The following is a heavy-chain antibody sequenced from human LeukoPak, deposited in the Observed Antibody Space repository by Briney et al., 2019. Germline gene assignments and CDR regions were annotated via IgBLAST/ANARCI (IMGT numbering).Heavy chain of an antibody. J-gene: IGHJ4*02. D-gene: IGHD6-19*01. CDR2: ISGSGGST. V-gene: IGHV3-23*01. Sequence: GGSLRLSCAASGFTFSSYAMSWVRQVPGKGLEWVSVISGSGGSTYYADSVKGRFTISGDNSKNTLYLQMNSLRAEDTAVYYCAKERELVVTGNYFDYWGQGTLVTVSS. CDR3: AKERELVVTGNYFDY. CDR1: GFTFSSYA.